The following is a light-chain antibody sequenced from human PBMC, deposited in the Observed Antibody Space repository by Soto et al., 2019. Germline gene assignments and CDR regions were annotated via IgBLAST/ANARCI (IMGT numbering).Light chain of an antibody. CDR2: GAS. CDR1: QSVSSN. V-gene: IGKV3-15*01. Sequence: EIVMTQCPAILSVSPGERATLSCRASQSVSSNLAWYQQKPGQAPRLLIYGASTRATGIPARFSGSGSGTEFTLTISSLQSEDFAVYYCQQSNNWPWTFGQGTKVDIK. J-gene: IGKJ1*01. CDR3: QQSNNWPWT.